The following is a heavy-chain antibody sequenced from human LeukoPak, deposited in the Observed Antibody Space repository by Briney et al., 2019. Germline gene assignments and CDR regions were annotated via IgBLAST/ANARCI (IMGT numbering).Heavy chain of an antibody. V-gene: IGHV3-30*02. J-gene: IGHJ4*02. D-gene: IGHD3-10*01. CDR3: ARGLLWFGGGFDY. Sequence: GGSLRLSCAASGFTFSTHGMHWVRQAPGKGLEWVAFIRYDGINKYYADSVKGRFTISRDSFKNTLYLQMNSLRPEDTAVYYCARGLLWFGGGFDYWGQGTLVTVSS. CDR2: IRYDGINK. CDR1: GFTFSTHG.